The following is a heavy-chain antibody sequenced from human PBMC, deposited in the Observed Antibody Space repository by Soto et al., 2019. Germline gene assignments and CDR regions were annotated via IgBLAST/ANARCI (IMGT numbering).Heavy chain of an antibody. V-gene: IGHV1-69*13. CDR1: GGTFSSYA. D-gene: IGHD6-13*01. J-gene: IGHJ4*02. CDR2: IIPIFGTA. CDR3: ARDRVSRPYFVY. Sequence: ASVKVSFKASGGTFSSYAISWLRQAPGQGLEWMGGIIPIFGTANYAQKFQGRVTITADESTSTAYMELSSLRSEDTAVYYCARDRVSRPYFVYWGQGTLVTVSS.